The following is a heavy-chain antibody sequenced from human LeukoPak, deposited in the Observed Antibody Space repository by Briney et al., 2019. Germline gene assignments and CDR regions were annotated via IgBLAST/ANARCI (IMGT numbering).Heavy chain of an antibody. V-gene: IGHV3-30*18. J-gene: IGHJ4*02. D-gene: IGHD3-3*01. Sequence: PGGSLTLSCAASGFTFSSYGMHWVRQAPGKGLEWVAVISYDGSNKYYADSVKGRSTISRDNSKNTLYLQMNSLRAEDTAVYYCAKVGTYYDFWSGYSYFDYWGQGTLVTVSS. CDR3: AKVGTYYDFWSGYSYFDY. CDR2: ISYDGSNK. CDR1: GFTFSSYG.